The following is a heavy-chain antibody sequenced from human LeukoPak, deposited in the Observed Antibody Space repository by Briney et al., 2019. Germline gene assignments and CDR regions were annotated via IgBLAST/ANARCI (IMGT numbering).Heavy chain of an antibody. D-gene: IGHD3-10*01. J-gene: IGHJ4*02. CDR1: GFTFSSYA. V-gene: IGHV3-23*01. Sequence: QPGGSLRLSCAASGFTFSSYAMSWVRQAPGKGLEWVSGISGSGGITYYADSVRGRFTISRDNSKNTLYLQMNSLRVEDTAVYYCAKDYGDGSGSYYYLEYWGQGTLVTVSS. CDR3: AKDYGDGSGSYYYLEY. CDR2: ISGSGGIT.